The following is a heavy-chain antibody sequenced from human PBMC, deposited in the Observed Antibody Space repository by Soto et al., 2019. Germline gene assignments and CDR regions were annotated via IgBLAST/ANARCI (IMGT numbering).Heavy chain of an antibody. CDR2: ISAYNGNT. V-gene: IGHV1-18*01. J-gene: IGHJ4*02. Sequence: ASVKVSCKTSGYTFTSYGISWVRQAPGQGLEWMGWISAYNGNTNYAQKLQGRVTMTTDTSTSTAYMELRSLRSDDTAVYYCARARLEMATIEIVDYWGQGTLVTVSS. D-gene: IGHD5-12*01. CDR1: GYTFTSYG. CDR3: ARARLEMATIEIVDY.